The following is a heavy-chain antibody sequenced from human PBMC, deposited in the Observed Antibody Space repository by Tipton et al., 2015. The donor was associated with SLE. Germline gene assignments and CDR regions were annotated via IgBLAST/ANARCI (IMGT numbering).Heavy chain of an antibody. CDR1: GASISSYY. V-gene: IGHV4-4*07. D-gene: IGHD3-16*01. CDR2: IHTSEGT. CDR3: ARENYAESRGI. J-gene: IGHJ3*02. Sequence: TLSLTCSVSGASISSYYWSWIRPPAGKGLQWIGRIHTSEGTNYNPSLKSRVAMSIDTSKNQFSLNLNSVTAADTAVYYCARENYAESRGIWGQGTMVTVSS.